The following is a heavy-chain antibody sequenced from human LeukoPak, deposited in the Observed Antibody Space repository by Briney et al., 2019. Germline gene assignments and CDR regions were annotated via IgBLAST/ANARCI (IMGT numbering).Heavy chain of an antibody. CDR1: GFTVNTNY. J-gene: IGHJ5*01. CDR2: IYGGGNT. Sequence: GGSLRLSCAASGFTVNTNYMRWVRQAPGKGLEWVSVIYGGGNTYYSDSGEGRFTISRDNYKNKAFLQMKSRRAEDTAVYYCARNWYSSSWYVSWGQGTLVTVSS. V-gene: IGHV3-66*01. CDR3: ARNWYSSSWYVS. D-gene: IGHD6-13*01.